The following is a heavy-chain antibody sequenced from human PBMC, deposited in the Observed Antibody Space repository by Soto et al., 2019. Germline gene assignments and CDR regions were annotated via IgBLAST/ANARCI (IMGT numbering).Heavy chain of an antibody. CDR2: ISGKNGNT. CDR3: ARVSSSIVVVPDYGMDV. J-gene: IGHJ6*02. V-gene: IGHV1-18*04. CDR1: GYTFTSYG. D-gene: IGHD2-2*01. Sequence: GASVKVSCKASGYTFTSYGISCVRQAPGQGLEWMGWISGKNGNTKYAQKFKGRVTMTTDTSTSTAYMEMRSLGFDDTAVYFCARVSSSIVVVPDYGMDVWGQGTTVTVSS.